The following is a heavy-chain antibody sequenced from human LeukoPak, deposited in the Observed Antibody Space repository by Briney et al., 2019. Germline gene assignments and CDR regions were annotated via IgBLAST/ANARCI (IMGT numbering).Heavy chain of an antibody. CDR1: GGSISSYY. Sequence: SETLSLTCTVSGGSISSYYWSWIRQPAGKGLEWIGRVYTSGSTNYNPSLKSRVTMSVDTSKNQFSLKLSSVTAADTAVYHCAREGLRPYSGSPAWGQGTLVTVSS. J-gene: IGHJ4*02. D-gene: IGHD1-26*01. V-gene: IGHV4-4*07. CDR2: VYTSGST. CDR3: AREGLRPYSGSPA.